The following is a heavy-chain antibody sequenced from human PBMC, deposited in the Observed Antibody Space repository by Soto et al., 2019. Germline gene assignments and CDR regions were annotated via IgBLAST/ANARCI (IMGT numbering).Heavy chain of an antibody. CDR3: AKENGYSSSWFEFDY. V-gene: IGHV3-23*01. CDR2: ISGSGGRT. J-gene: IGHJ4*02. CDR1: GFTFSSYA. D-gene: IGHD6-13*01. Sequence: EVPLLESGGGLVQPGGSLRLSCAASGFTFSSYAMSWVRQAPGKGLEWVSAISGSGGRTYYADSVKGRFTISRDNSRNTRYLQRNSLRAEDTAVYYCAKENGYSSSWFEFDYWGQGTLVTVPS.